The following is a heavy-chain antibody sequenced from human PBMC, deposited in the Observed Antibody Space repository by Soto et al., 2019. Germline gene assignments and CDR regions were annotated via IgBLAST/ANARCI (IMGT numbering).Heavy chain of an antibody. CDR3: ARATYDSSTYYRDY. D-gene: IGHD3-22*01. J-gene: IGHJ4*02. Sequence: QVQLQESGPGLVKPSQTLSLTCTVSGASISGGDYYWTWIRQPPGKGLEWIGSIYYTGNTYSNPSLESRLSISVDPSNNHFALRLTSVTAPDTSIYYCARATYDSSTYYRDYWGQGTLVTVSS. V-gene: IGHV4-30-4*01. CDR2: IYYTGNT. CDR1: GASISGGDYY.